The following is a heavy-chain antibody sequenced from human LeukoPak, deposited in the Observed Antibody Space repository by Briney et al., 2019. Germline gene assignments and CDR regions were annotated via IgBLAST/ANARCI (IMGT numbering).Heavy chain of an antibody. V-gene: IGHV4-61*02. J-gene: IGHJ6*02. CDR3: ARVVAAAGNYYYYGMDV. D-gene: IGHD6-13*01. Sequence: SQTLSLTCTVSGGSISSGSDYWSWIRQPAGKGLEWIGRIYTSGSTNYNPSLKSRVTISVDTSKNQFSLKLSSVTAADTAVYYCARVVAAAGNYYYYGMDVWGQGTTVTVSS. CDR2: IYTSGST. CDR1: GGSISSGSDY.